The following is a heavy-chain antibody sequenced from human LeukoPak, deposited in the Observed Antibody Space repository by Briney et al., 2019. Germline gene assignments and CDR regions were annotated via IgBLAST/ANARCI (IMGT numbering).Heavy chain of an antibody. D-gene: IGHD2-2*03. CDR1: GFTFSSYA. J-gene: IGHJ4*02. CDR3: ARAVGYCSSTSCYFPYYFDY. CDR2: IGTAGDT. V-gene: IGHV3-13*01. Sequence: AGRSLRLSCAASGFTFSSYAMHWVRQATGKGLEWVSAIGTAGDTYYPGSVKGRFTISRENAKNSLYLQMNSLRAGDTAVYYCARAVGYCSSTSCYFPYYFDYWGQGTLVTVSS.